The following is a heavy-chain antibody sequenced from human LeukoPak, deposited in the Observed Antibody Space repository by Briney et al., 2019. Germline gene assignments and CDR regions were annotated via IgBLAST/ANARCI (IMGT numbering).Heavy chain of an antibody. V-gene: IGHV1-18*01. J-gene: IGHJ5*02. CDR2: ISAYNGNT. CDR1: GYTFTSYA. CDR3: ARDNSVRDEARWFNP. Sequence: ASVKVSCKASGYTFTSYAISWVRQAPGQGLEWMGWISAYNGNTNYAQNLQGRVTMTTDTSTRTAYMELRSLRSDDTAVYYCARDNSVRDEARWFNPWGQGALVTVSS. D-gene: IGHD5-24*01.